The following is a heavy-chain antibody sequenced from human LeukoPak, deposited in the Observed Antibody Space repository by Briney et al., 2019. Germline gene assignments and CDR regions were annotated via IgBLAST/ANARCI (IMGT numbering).Heavy chain of an antibody. D-gene: IGHD6-19*01. Sequence: GASVKVSCKASGYTFSDHYMHWVRQAPGQGLEWMGWVNPNSGGTNYAQKFQGRFTMTRDTSINTAYMEVSGLRSDDTAVYYCSRGAPTIAMTGTGLDYWGQGTLVAVSS. V-gene: IGHV1-2*02. J-gene: IGHJ4*02. CDR2: VNPNSGGT. CDR3: SRGAPTIAMTGTGLDY. CDR1: GYTFSDHY.